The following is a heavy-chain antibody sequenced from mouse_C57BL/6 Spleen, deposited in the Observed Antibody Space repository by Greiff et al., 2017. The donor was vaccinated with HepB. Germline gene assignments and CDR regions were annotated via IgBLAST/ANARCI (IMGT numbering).Heavy chain of an antibody. J-gene: IGHJ2*01. CDR2: SRNKANDYTT. CDR3: ARDATGPCY. D-gene: IGHD4-1*01. Sequence: EVKLMESGGGLVQSGRSLRLSCATSGFTFSDFYMEWVRQAPGKGLEWIAASRNKANDYTTEYSASVKGRFIVSRDTSQSILYLQMNALRAEDTAIYYCARDATGPCYWGQGTTLTVSS. V-gene: IGHV7-1*01. CDR1: GFTFSDFY.